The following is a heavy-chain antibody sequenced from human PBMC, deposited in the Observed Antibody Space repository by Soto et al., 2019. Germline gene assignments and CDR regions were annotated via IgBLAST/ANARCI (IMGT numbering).Heavy chain of an antibody. CDR1: GDSVSCDNYY. D-gene: IGHD5-18*01. Sequence: SETLSLTCTVSGDSVSCDNYYWTWIRQPPGKGLEWIGYVYSSGRTNYNPSLKSRVTISLDTSSNHFSLKLTSVTAADTAVYYCARDIRGYSRAFDYWGQGTLVTVSS. J-gene: IGHJ4*02. V-gene: IGHV4-61*03. CDR3: ARDIRGYSRAFDY. CDR2: VYSSGRT.